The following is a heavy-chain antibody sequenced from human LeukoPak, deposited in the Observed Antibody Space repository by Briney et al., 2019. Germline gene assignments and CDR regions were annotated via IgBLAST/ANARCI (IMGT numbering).Heavy chain of an antibody. CDR3: ARGLQNYYGLDV. CDR2: IWYDGNNK. Sequence: PGRSLRLSCAASGFTFKTYGMHWVRHAPGKGLERVAVIWYDGNNKYYADSVKGGFTISRDNSKSTLYLQTNTLRVEDTAVYYCARGLQNYYGLDVWGQGTTVTVSS. CDR1: GFTFKTYG. V-gene: IGHV3-33*01. J-gene: IGHJ6*02.